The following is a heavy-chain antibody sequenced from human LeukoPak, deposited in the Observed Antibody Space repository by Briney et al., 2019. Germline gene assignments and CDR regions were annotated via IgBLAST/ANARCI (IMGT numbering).Heavy chain of an antibody. CDR2: IYYSGST. CDR3: ARQYYYDSSGYFTALFDY. J-gene: IGHJ4*02. CDR1: GGSISSSSYY. Sequence: SETLSLTCTVSGGSISSSSYYGGWIRQPPGKGLEWIGSIYYSGSTYYNPSLKSRVTISVDTSKNQFSLKLSSVTAADTAVYYCARQYYYDSSGYFTALFDYWGQGTLVTVSS. V-gene: IGHV4-39*01. D-gene: IGHD3-22*01.